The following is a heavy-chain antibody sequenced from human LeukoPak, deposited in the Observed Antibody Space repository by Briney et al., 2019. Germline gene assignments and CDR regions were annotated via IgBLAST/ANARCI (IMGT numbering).Heavy chain of an antibody. J-gene: IGHJ4*02. CDR1: GFTFSSYG. CDR3: ARGLPWDY. Sequence: GGSLRLSCAASGFTFSSYGMHWVRQAPGKGLEWVAFIRYDGSNKYYADSVKGRFTISRNNVKNTLYLQIHSVRAEDTAVYYCARGLPWDYWGQGTLVTVSS. CDR2: IRYDGSNK. V-gene: IGHV3-30*02.